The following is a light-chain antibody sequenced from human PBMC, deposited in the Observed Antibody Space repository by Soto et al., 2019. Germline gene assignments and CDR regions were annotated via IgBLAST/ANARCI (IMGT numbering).Light chain of an antibody. CDR1: QGISNY. CDR2: AAS. CDR3: QRYNSAPRT. J-gene: IGKJ1*01. V-gene: IGKV1-27*01. Sequence: DIQMTQSPSSLSASVGDRVTITCRASQGISNYLAWYQQKPGKVPKLLIYAASTLQSGVPSRLSGSGSGTDFTLTISRLQPEDVATYYCQRYNSAPRTFGKGTKVEIK.